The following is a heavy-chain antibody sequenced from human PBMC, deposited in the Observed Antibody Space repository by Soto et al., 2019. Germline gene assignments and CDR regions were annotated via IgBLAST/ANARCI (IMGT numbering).Heavy chain of an antibody. CDR3: AKDSTYYYYYYMDA. V-gene: IGHV3-23*01. CDR2: ISGSGGST. J-gene: IGHJ6*03. CDR1: GFTFSSYA. Sequence: GGSLILSCAASGFTFSSYAMSWVRQAPGKGLEWVSAISGSGGSTYYADSVKGRFTISRDNSKNTLYLQMNSLRAEDTAVYYCAKDSTYYYYYYMDAWGKGTTVTVSS.